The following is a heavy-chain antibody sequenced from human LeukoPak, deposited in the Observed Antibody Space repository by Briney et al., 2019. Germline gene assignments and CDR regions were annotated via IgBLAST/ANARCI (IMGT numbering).Heavy chain of an antibody. CDR3: ARAPLGSPMDY. CDR2: INTDGTST. D-gene: IGHD2-2*01. Sequence: GGSLRLSCAASGFTLSDFWMHWGRQAPGKGLEWVSRINTDGTSTNYADSVKGRITISRDNAKNTLYLQMNSLRAEDTAIYYCARAPLGSPMDYWGQGTLVTVSS. J-gene: IGHJ4*02. CDR1: GFTLSDFW. V-gene: IGHV3-74*01.